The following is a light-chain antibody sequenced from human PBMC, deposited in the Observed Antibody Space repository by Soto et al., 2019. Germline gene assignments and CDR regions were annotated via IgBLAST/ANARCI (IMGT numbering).Light chain of an antibody. Sequence: QLVLTQSPSASASLGASVKLTCTLSSGHSSYAIAWHQQQPDKGPRYLMKLNSDGSHINGDGIPDRCSGSSSGAERYHTIASLQSEDEADYYCQTLGIGSQVFGGGTKLTVL. CDR2: LNSDGSH. CDR3: QTLGIGSQV. CDR1: SGHSSYA. J-gene: IGLJ2*01. V-gene: IGLV4-69*01.